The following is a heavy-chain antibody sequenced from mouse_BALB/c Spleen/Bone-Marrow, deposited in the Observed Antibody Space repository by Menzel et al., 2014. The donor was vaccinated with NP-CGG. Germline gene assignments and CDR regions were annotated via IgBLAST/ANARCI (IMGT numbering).Heavy chain of an antibody. V-gene: IGHV7-3*02. Sequence: EVQLVESGGGLIQPGGSLRLSCATSGFTFTDYYMTWVRQPPGKALEWLGFIRNEANGYTTEYSASVKGRFTISRDNSQSILYLQMNTLRAEDSATYYCARDMGGLLFDYWGQGTTLTVSS. D-gene: IGHD2-3*01. J-gene: IGHJ2*01. CDR3: ARDMGGLLFDY. CDR1: GFTFTDYY. CDR2: IRNEANGYTT.